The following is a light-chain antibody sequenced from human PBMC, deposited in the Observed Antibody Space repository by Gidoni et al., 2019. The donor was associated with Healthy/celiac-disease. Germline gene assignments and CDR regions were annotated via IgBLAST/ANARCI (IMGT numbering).Light chain of an antibody. CDR1: QSVSSY. V-gene: IGKV3-11*01. CDR3: QQRSNWPLT. Sequence: EIVLTQSPATLSLSPGERATLSCRASQSVSSYLAWYHKKPGQAPRLLIYDASNRATGIQARFSGSGSGTDFTLTISSLEPEYFAVYYCQQRSNWPLTFGGGTKVEIK. J-gene: IGKJ4*01. CDR2: DAS.